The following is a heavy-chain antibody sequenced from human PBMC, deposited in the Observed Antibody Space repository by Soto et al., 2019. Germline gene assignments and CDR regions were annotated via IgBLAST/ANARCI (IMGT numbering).Heavy chain of an antibody. Sequence: VGSLRLSCASSGFTFSSYAMSCVRHSPGKWLEWVSAISGSGGSTYYADSVKGRFTISRDNSKNTLYLQMNSLRAEDTAVYYCARSSVTIFGVRYYYYYGMEVWGQGTTVTVSS. D-gene: IGHD3-3*01. CDR3: ARSSVTIFGVRYYYYYGMEV. J-gene: IGHJ6*02. V-gene: IGHV3-23*01. CDR2: ISGSGGST. CDR1: GFTFSSYA.